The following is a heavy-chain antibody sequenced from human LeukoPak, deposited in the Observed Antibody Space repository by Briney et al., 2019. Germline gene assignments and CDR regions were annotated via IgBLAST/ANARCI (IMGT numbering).Heavy chain of an antibody. Sequence: GASLRLSCAASGFTVSSNYMSWVRQPPGKGLEWVSVIYSGGSTYYADSVKGRFTISRDNSKNTLYLQMNSLRAEDTAVYYCTRDESFYGSGRYYWGQGTLVTVSS. CDR3: TRDESFYGSGRYY. V-gene: IGHV3-53*01. CDR2: IYSGGST. CDR1: GFTVSSNY. J-gene: IGHJ4*02. D-gene: IGHD3-10*01.